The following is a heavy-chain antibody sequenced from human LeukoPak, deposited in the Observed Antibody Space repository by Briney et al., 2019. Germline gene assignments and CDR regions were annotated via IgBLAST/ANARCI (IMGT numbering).Heavy chain of an antibody. V-gene: IGHV1-18*04. J-gene: IGHJ4*02. CDR3: ARETRITIFGVVITQFDY. CDR1: GYTFTDYY. CDR2: ISAYNGNT. D-gene: IGHD3-3*01. Sequence: ASVKVSCKASGYTFTDYYMHWVRQAPGQGLEWMGWISAYNGNTNYAQKLQGRVTMTTDTSTSTAYMELRSLRSDDTAVYYCARETRITIFGVVITQFDYWGQGTLVTVSS.